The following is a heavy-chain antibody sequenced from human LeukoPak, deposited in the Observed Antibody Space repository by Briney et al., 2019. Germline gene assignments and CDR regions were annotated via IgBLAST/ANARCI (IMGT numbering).Heavy chain of an antibody. D-gene: IGHD4-17*01. CDR2: ISSSGSYI. CDR1: GFTFTSYA. V-gene: IGHV3-21*01. J-gene: IGHJ4*02. Sequence: GGSLRLSCVASGFTFTSYAMNWVRQAPGKGLEWVSSISSSGSYIYYADSMKGRFTISRDNAKNSLYLQMHSLRAEDTAVYYCARDVDYGDYEGFDFWGQGTLVTVSS. CDR3: ARDVDYGDYEGFDF.